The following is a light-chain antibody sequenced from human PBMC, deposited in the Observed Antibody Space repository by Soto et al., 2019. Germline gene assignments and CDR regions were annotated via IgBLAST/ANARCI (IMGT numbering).Light chain of an antibody. Sequence: DIVMTQSPDSLAVSLGERATINCKSSQSVLFSSNNINFLTWYQQKPGQPPKLLIYWASTRESGVPDRFSGSGSGTDFTLTISNLQAEAVAVYYCQQYYTTPPTFGQGTKLEIK. V-gene: IGKV4-1*01. CDR1: QSVLFSSNNINF. CDR2: WAS. J-gene: IGKJ2*01. CDR3: QQYYTTPPT.